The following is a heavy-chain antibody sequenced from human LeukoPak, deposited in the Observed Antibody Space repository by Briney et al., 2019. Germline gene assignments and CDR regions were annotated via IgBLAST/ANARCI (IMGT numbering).Heavy chain of an antibody. Sequence: GASVKVSCKTSGYTFISFAIHWVRQAPGQRLEWMGWINAGNGNTKYSQEFQGRVTITRDTSASTAYMELSSLRSEDMAVYYCARGPYGSGSPSLDYWGQGTLVTVSS. CDR2: INAGNGNT. D-gene: IGHD3-10*01. V-gene: IGHV1-3*03. CDR1: GYTFISFA. CDR3: ARGPYGSGSPSLDY. J-gene: IGHJ4*02.